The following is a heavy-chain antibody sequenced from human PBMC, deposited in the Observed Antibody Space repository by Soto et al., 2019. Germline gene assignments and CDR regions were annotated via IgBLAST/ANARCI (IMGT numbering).Heavy chain of an antibody. D-gene: IGHD3-3*01. Sequence: SETLSLTCTVSGGSISSYYWSWIRQPPGKGLEWIGYIYYSGSTNYNPSLKSRVTISVDTSKNQFSLKLSSVTAADTAVYYCARWGRGSHDFWSGYFHHSYYYYMDVWGKGTTVTVSS. CDR1: GGSISSYY. CDR3: ARWGRGSHDFWSGYFHHSYYYYMDV. J-gene: IGHJ6*03. V-gene: IGHV4-59*08. CDR2: IYYSGST.